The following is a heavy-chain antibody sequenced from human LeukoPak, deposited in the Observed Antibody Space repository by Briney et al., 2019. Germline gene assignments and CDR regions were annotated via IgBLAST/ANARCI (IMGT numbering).Heavy chain of an antibody. CDR2: ISWNNGSI. CDR1: GFTFSSYA. D-gene: IGHD5-12*01. V-gene: IGHV3-9*01. Sequence: QSGGSLRLSCAASGFTFSSYAMSWVRHVPGKGLEWVSGISWNNGSIGYADSVKGRFTISRDNAKNSLYLQMNSLRAEDTALYYCARGRYSGYDYWGLMDYWGQGTLVTVSS. CDR3: ARGRYSGYDYWGLMDY. J-gene: IGHJ4*02.